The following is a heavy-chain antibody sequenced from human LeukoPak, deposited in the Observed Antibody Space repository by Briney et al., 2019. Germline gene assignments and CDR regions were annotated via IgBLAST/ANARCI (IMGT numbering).Heavy chain of an antibody. Sequence: GSLRLSCAASGFTFSSYSMNWVRQAPGKGLEWVSSISSSSSYIYYADSVKGRFTISRDNAKNSLYLQMNSLRAEDTAVYYCARKRSYGDCPDYWGQGTLVTVSS. D-gene: IGHD4-17*01. CDR3: ARKRSYGDCPDY. CDR1: GFTFSSYS. V-gene: IGHV3-21*01. J-gene: IGHJ4*02. CDR2: ISSSSSYI.